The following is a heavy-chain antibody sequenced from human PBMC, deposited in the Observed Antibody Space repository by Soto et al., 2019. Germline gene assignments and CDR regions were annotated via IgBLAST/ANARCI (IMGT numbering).Heavy chain of an antibody. CDR2: ISYDGSNK. D-gene: IGHD3-9*01. CDR1: GFTFSSYG. Sequence: QVQLVESGGGVVQPGRSLRLSCAASGFTFSSYGMHWVRQAPGKGLEWVAVISYDGSNKYYADSVKGRFTISRDNSKNTLYLQMNSLRAEDTAVYYCAKVEDILTGYYRLWDFDYWGQGTLVTVSS. CDR3: AKVEDILTGYYRLWDFDY. J-gene: IGHJ4*02. V-gene: IGHV3-30*18.